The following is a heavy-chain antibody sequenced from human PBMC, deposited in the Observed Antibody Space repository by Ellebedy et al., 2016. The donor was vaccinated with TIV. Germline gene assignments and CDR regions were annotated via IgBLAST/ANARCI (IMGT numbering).Heavy chain of an antibody. Sequence: ASVKVSXXASGYTFTSYYMHWVRQAPGQGLEWMGIINPSGGSTSYAQKFQGRVTMTRDTSTSTVYMELSSLRSEDTAVYYCASRIAADISYAFDIWGQGTMVTVSS. CDR1: GYTFTSYY. J-gene: IGHJ3*02. CDR3: ASRIAADISYAFDI. V-gene: IGHV1-46*01. D-gene: IGHD6-13*01. CDR2: INPSGGST.